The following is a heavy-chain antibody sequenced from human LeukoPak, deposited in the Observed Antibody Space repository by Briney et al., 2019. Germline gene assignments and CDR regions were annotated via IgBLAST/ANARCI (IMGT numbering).Heavy chain of an antibody. CDR1: GFTFSDSH. D-gene: IGHD5-12*01. J-gene: IGHJ4*02. Sequence: GGSLRLSCAASGFTFSDSHMSWIRQAPGKGLEWVSYVSGSGNTIYKADSVKGRFTISRDNAKNSLYLQMNSLRVEDTAVYYCASAIVATDQDPPFDFWGQGTLVTVSS. CDR3: ASAIVATDQDPPFDF. CDR2: VSGSGNTI. V-gene: IGHV3-11*01.